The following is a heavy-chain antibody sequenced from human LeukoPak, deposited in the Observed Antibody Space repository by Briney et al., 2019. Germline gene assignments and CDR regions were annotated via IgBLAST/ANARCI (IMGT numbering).Heavy chain of an antibody. V-gene: IGHV3-23*01. D-gene: IGHD6-13*01. CDR1: GFGFGSYG. Sequence: GGSLRLSCAASGFGFGSYGMNWVRQAPGKGLEWVSAISGSGGSTYYADSVKGRFTISRDNSKNTLYLQMNSLRAEDTAVYYCAKDGSIAAAGTFDYWGQGTLVTVSS. CDR2: ISGSGGST. J-gene: IGHJ4*02. CDR3: AKDGSIAAAGTFDY.